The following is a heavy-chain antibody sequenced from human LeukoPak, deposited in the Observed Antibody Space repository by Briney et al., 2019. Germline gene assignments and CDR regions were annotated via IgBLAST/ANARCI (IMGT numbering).Heavy chain of an antibody. V-gene: IGHV3-23*01. CDR1: GFTFSNYA. CDR3: AKAAATGSGYYFEY. D-gene: IGHD6-13*01. J-gene: IGHJ4*02. Sequence: GGSLRLSCTASGFTFSNYAMSWVRQAPGKGLEWVSTLTGSGGNAYYADSVKGRFTIPRDNSKSTLYLQMNSLRPEDAAVYYCAKAAATGSGYYFEYWGQGALVTVSS. CDR2: LTGSGGNA.